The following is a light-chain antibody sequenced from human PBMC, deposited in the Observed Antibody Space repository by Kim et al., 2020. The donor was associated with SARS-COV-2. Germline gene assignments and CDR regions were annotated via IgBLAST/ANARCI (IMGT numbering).Light chain of an antibody. Sequence: GQSVTISCTGTRSDVGAYNFVSGYQHNPGKAPQLIIHNVSKRPSGVPDRFSGSESGNTASLTISGLQADDEAHYYCCSYAGGYTWVFGGGTRLTVL. J-gene: IGLJ3*02. CDR1: RSDVGAYNF. CDR3: CSYAGGYTWV. V-gene: IGLV2-11*01. CDR2: NVS.